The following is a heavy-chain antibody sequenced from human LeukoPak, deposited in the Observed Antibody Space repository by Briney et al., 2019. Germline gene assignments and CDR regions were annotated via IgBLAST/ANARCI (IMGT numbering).Heavy chain of an antibody. Sequence: SETLSLTCAVYGVSFSGYYWSWIRQPPGKGLEWIGEINHSGSTNYNPSLKSRVTISVDTSKNQFSLKLSSVTAADTAVYYCARTNYYDSSNWFDPWGQGTLVTVSS. V-gene: IGHV4-34*01. D-gene: IGHD3-22*01. CDR1: GVSFSGYY. CDR2: INHSGST. J-gene: IGHJ5*02. CDR3: ARTNYYDSSNWFDP.